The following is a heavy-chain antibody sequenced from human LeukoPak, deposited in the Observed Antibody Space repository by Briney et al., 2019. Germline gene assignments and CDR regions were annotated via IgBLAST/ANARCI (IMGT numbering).Heavy chain of an antibody. D-gene: IGHD4-17*01. CDR3: AREVGYGDYGTEYFDY. CDR1: GFTFSSYA. CDR2: ISYDGSNK. Sequence: GGSLRLSCAASGFTFSSYAMHWVRQAPGKGLEWVAVISYDGSNKYYADPVKGRFTISRDNSKNTLYLQMNSLRDEDTAVYYCAREVGYGDYGTEYFDYWGQGTLVTVSS. V-gene: IGHV3-30-3*01. J-gene: IGHJ4*02.